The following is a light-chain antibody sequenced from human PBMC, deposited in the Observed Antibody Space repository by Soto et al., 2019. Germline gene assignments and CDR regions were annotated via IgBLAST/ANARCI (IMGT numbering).Light chain of an antibody. CDR1: QSISSW. CDR2: KAS. J-gene: IGKJ1*01. V-gene: IGKV1-5*03. CDR3: QQYNIYST. Sequence: DIQMTQSPSTLSVSIGDRVTITCRASQSISSWLAWYQQKPGKAPKLLIYKASNLESGVPSRFSGSGSGTEFTLTISSLQPDDFATYYCQQYNIYSTFGQGTKVEIK.